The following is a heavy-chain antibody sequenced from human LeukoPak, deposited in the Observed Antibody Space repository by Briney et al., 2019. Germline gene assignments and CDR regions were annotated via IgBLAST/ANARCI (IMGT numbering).Heavy chain of an antibody. CDR3: AREGRTGEIDY. Sequence: PGGSLRLSCVASGFXFFSYAMPWVRQAPGKGLEWVSLISGSGGSTYYADSVKGRFTISRDNSKNTLYLQMNSLRTDDTAVYYCAREGRTGEIDYWGQGTPVTVSS. CDR1: GFXFFSYA. J-gene: IGHJ4*02. CDR2: ISGSGGST. D-gene: IGHD7-27*01. V-gene: IGHV3-23*01.